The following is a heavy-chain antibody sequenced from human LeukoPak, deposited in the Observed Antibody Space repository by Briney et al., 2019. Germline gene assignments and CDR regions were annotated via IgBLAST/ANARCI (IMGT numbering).Heavy chain of an antibody. CDR2: IIPIFGTA. V-gene: IGHV1-69*05. CDR3: ASDHDYRAFDY. J-gene: IGHJ4*02. D-gene: IGHD4-11*01. CDR1: GGTFSSYA. Sequence: SVKVSCKASGGTFSSYAISWVRQAPGQGLEWMGRIIPIFGTANSAQKFQGRVTITTDEPTSTAYMELSSLRSEDTAVYYCASDHDYRAFDYWGQGTLVTVSS.